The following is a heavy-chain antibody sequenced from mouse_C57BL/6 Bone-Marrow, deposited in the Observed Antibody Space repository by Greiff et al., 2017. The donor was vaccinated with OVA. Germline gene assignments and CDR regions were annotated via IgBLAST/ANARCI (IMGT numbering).Heavy chain of an antibody. CDR3: TNWDVYWFAY. J-gene: IGHJ3*01. D-gene: IGHD4-1*01. V-gene: IGHV1-5*01. CDR1: GYTFTSYW. CDR2: IYPGHSDT. Sequence: VQLKESGTVLARPGASVKMSCKTSGYTFTSYWMHWVNQRPGQGLEWLGAIYPGHSDTSYNQKFKGKTKLTAVTSASTAYMELSSLTNEDSAVYYCTNWDVYWFAYWGQGTLVTVSA.